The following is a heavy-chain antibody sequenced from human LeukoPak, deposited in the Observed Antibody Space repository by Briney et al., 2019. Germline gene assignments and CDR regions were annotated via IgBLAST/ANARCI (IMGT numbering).Heavy chain of an antibody. J-gene: IGHJ6*03. CDR3: ARGVGDVVVVVAATHYYMDV. Sequence: SETLSLTCAVYGGSFSGYYWSWIRQPPGKGLEWIGEINHSGSTNYNPSLKSRVTISVDTSKNQFSLKLSSVTAADTAVYYCARGVGDVVVVVAATHYYMDVWGKGTTVTVSS. CDR2: INHSGST. CDR1: GGSFSGYY. D-gene: IGHD2-15*01. V-gene: IGHV4-34*01.